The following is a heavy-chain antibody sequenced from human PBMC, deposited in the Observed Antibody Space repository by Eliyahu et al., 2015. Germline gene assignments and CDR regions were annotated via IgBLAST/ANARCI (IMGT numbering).Heavy chain of an antibody. J-gene: IGHJ6*02. Sequence: QVQLQESGPGLVKPSGTLSPTCAXPGGPISXRNWWSWVRQPPGKGLEWIGEIXHSGSTNYNPSLKSRVTIXVDKSKNQFSLKLSSVTAADTAVYYCARGPRYCSSTSCSPWTPYYYYGMDVWGQGTTVTVSS. CDR3: ARGPRYCSSTSCSPWTPYYYYGMDV. CDR2: IXHSGST. CDR1: GGPISXRNW. D-gene: IGHD2-2*01. V-gene: IGHV4-4*02.